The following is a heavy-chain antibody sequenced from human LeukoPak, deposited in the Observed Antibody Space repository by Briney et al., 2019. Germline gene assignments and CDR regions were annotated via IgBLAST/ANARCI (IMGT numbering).Heavy chain of an antibody. D-gene: IGHD2-2*01. CDR3: ARATSEYQLPFYGMDV. V-gene: IGHV1-46*01. Sequence: PGASVKVSCKASGYTFTSYYMHWVRQAPGQGLEWMGIINPSGGSTSYAQKFQGRVTMTRDTSTSTVYMELSSLRSEDTAVYYCARATSEYQLPFYGMDVWGQGTTVTVSS. CDR2: INPSGGST. J-gene: IGHJ6*02. CDR1: GYTFTSYY.